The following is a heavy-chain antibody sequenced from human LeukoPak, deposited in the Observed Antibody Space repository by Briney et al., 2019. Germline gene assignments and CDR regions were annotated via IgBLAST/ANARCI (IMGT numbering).Heavy chain of an antibody. CDR1: GGSISSYY. D-gene: IGHD6-13*01. CDR2: IYTSGST. Sequence: PSETLSLTCTVSGGSISSYYWSWIRQPAGKGLEWIGRIYTSGSTNYNPSLKSRVTMSVDTSKNQFSLKLSSVTAADTAVYYCARDPAAADPSGMDVWGQGTTVTVSS. CDR3: ARDPAAADPSGMDV. V-gene: IGHV4-4*07. J-gene: IGHJ6*02.